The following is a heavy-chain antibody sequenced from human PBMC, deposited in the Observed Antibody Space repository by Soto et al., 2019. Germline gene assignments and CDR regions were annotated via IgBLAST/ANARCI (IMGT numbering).Heavy chain of an antibody. CDR3: AKDEEWFGEPNALDV. CDR2: ISYDGSNK. D-gene: IGHD3-10*01. Sequence: QVQLVESGGGVVQPGRSLRLSCAASGFTFSSYGMHWVRQAPGKGLEWVAVISYDGSNKYYADSVKGRFTISRDNSKNTLYLQMNSLGVEDTAVYYCAKDEEWFGEPNALDVWGQGTTVTVSS. V-gene: IGHV3-30*18. J-gene: IGHJ6*02. CDR1: GFTFSSYG.